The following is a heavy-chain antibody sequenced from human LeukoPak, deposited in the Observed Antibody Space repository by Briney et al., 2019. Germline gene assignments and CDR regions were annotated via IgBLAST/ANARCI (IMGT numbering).Heavy chain of an antibody. Sequence: SQTLSLTCTVSGGSISSGSYCWSWIRQPAGKGLEWIGRIYTSGSTNYNPSLKSRVTISVDTSKNQFSLKLSSVTAADTAVYYCARDLYSYGYSVQDYWGQGTLVTVSS. CDR3: ARDLYSYGYSVQDY. CDR2: IYTSGST. V-gene: IGHV4-61*02. CDR1: GGSISSGSYC. D-gene: IGHD5-18*01. J-gene: IGHJ4*02.